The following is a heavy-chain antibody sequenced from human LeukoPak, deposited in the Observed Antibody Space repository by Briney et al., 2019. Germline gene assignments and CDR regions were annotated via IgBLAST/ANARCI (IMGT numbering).Heavy chain of an antibody. J-gene: IGHJ6*03. V-gene: IGHV4-61*02. Sequence: PSETLSLTCTVSGGSISSGSYYWSWIRQPAGKGLEWIGRIYTSGSTNYNPSLKSRVTISVDTSKNQFSLKLSSVTAADTAVYYYASHCGGDCYSPYYYYYMDVWGKGTTVTVSS. CDR1: GGSISSGSYY. CDR3: ASHCGGDCYSPYYYYYMDV. D-gene: IGHD2-21*01. CDR2: IYTSGST.